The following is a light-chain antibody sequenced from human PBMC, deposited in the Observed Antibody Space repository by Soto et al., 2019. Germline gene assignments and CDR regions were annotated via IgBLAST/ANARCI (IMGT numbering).Light chain of an antibody. CDR1: QSVSSSY. J-gene: IGKJ4*01. Sequence: EIVLTQSPGTLSLYPGERATLSCRASQSVSSSYLAWYQQKPGQAPRLLIYGASSRATGIPDRFSGSGSGTDFTLTISRLEPEDFAVYYCQQYGSSPLTFGGGSKVDTK. CDR2: GAS. V-gene: IGKV3-20*01. CDR3: QQYGSSPLT.